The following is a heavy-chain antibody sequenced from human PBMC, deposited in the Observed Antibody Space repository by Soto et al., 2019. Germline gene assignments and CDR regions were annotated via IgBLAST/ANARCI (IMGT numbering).Heavy chain of an antibody. CDR3: ARHSDGASYPCAFDI. V-gene: IGHV5-51*01. CDR2: IYPDDSDA. J-gene: IGHJ3*02. Sequence: PGESLKISFKGSGYSFPNYLIGWVRQMPGKGLEWMGIIYPDDSDARYSPSFQGQVTISADKSITTAYLQWSSLKASDTAMYYCARHSDGASYPCAFDICGQGTMVTVSS. D-gene: IGHD2-8*02. CDR1: GYSFPNYL.